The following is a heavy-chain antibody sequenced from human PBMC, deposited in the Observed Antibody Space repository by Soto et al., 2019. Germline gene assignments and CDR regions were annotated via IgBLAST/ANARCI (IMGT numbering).Heavy chain of an antibody. V-gene: IGHV1-46*03. D-gene: IGHD6-19*01. J-gene: IGHJ4*02. CDR3: ARDSLPGIAVAGTYYFDY. CDR1: GYTFTSYY. CDR2: INPSGGST. Sequence: QVQLVQSGAEVKKPGASVKVSCKASGYTFTSYYMHWVRQAPGQGLEWMGIINPSGGSTSYAQKFQGRVTMTRDTSTSTVYMELSSLRAEDTAVYYCARDSLPGIAVAGTYYFDYWGQGTLVTVSS.